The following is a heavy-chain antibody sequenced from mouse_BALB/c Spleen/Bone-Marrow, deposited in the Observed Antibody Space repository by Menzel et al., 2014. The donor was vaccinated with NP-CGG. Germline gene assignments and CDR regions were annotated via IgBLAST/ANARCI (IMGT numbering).Heavy chain of an antibody. Sequence: VQLQQSGAELVKPGASVKLSCTASGFNIKDTYLHWVKQRPEQGLDWIGRIDPAIFTKYDPKFQGKTTITADTSSNTAYLHLSSLTSEDTAVYYCASYRYGWYFDVWGAGTTVTVSS. D-gene: IGHD2-14*01. CDR1: GFNIKDTY. CDR3: ASYRYGWYFDV. CDR2: IDPAIFT. V-gene: IGHV14-3*02. J-gene: IGHJ1*01.